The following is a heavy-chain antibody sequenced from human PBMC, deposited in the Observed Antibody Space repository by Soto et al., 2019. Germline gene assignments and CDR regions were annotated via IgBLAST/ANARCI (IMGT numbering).Heavy chain of an antibody. CDR1: GFTFSTYW. CDR3: AAGGSGEYAN. D-gene: IGHD2-15*01. CDR2: IKTDGTYA. Sequence: EVQLVESGGDLVQPGGSLRLSCAASGFTFSTYWMHWVRQAPGKGLLWVSRIKTDGTYATYADSVKGRFTISRDNAKNTLYLQMNSLRVEDAAVYYCAAGGSGEYANGGQGTLVTVSS. V-gene: IGHV3-74*01. J-gene: IGHJ4*02.